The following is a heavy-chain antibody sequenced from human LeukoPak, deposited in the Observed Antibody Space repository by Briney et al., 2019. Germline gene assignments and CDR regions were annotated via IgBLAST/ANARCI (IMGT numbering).Heavy chain of an antibody. CDR1: GFTFSTYW. J-gene: IGHJ3*02. Sequence: SGGSLRLSCAASGFTFSTYWMTWVRQAPGKGLEWVANMKGDGSEIYYVDSVKGRFTISRDNAKNLLYLQMNSLRAEDTAVYYCARDGSWSAFDIWGQGTMVTVSS. CDR2: MKGDGSEI. D-gene: IGHD2-8*02. CDR3: ARDGSWSAFDI. V-gene: IGHV3-7*01.